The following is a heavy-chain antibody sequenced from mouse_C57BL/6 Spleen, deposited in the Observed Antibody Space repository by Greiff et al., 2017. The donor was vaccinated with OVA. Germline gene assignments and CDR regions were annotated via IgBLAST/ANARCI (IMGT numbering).Heavy chain of an antibody. CDR2: IYWDDDK. Sequence: QVTLKESGPGILQSSQTLSLTCSFSGFSLSTSGMGVSWIRQPSGKGLEWLAHIYWDDDKRYNPSLKSRLTISKDTSRNQVFLKITSVDTADTATYYCARSLYYGSSDYAMDYWGQGTSVTVSS. V-gene: IGHV8-12*01. CDR1: GFSLSTSGMG. D-gene: IGHD1-1*01. CDR3: ARSLYYGSSDYAMDY. J-gene: IGHJ4*01.